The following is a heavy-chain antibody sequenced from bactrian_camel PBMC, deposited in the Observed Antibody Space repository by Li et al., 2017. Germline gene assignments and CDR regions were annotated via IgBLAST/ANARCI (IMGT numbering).Heavy chain of an antibody. CDR1: GYTYNNHC. Sequence: HVQLVESGGGSVQAGGSLRLACAASGYTYNNHCMGWFRQAPGKEREAVASFDRGGSTNYADSVKGRFTISKDNAKNTLYLQLNSLKTEDTAMYFCAADRFCRRDYDWGQGTQVTVS. CDR2: FDRGGST. D-gene: IGHD1*01. V-gene: IGHV3S53*01. CDR3: AADRFCRRDYD. J-gene: IGHJ4*01.